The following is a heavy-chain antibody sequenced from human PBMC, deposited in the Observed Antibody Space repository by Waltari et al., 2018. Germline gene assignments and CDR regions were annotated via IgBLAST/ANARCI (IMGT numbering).Heavy chain of an antibody. CDR2: IYYSGST. J-gene: IGHJ6*02. V-gene: IGHV4-59*11. Sequence: QVQLQESGPGLVKPSETLSLTCTVSGGSISSHYWSWIRQTPGKGLEWIGYIYYSGSTNYNPSRKSRVTISVDTSKNQFSLKLSSVTAADTAVYYCARVVVAYYYGMDVWGQGTTVTVSS. CDR3: ARVVVAYYYGMDV. D-gene: IGHD2-21*01. CDR1: GGSISSHY.